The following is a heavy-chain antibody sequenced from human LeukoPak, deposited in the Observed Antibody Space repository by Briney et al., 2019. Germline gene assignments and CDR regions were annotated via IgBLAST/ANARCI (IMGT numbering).Heavy chain of an antibody. Sequence: QTGGSLRLSCAASGFAFSSYWMTWIRQAPGKGLEWVANIKQDGSEKYYVNSVKGRFTISRDNAKNSLYLQMNSLRAGDTAVYYCARDTGGGYSCYDCWGQGTLVTVSS. CDR2: IKQDGSEK. CDR1: GFAFSSYW. J-gene: IGHJ4*02. CDR3: ARDTGGGYSCYDC. V-gene: IGHV3-7*01. D-gene: IGHD5-18*01.